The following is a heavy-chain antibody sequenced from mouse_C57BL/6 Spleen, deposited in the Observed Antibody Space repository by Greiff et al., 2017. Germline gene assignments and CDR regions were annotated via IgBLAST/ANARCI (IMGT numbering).Heavy chain of an antibody. Sequence: VQLQQSGPELVKPGASVKISCKASGYSFTGYYMNWVKQSPEKSLEWIGEINPSTGGTTYNQKFKAKATLTVNKSSSTAYMQFKSLTSEDSAVYYGARRADYYGSTYRYFDVWGTGTTVTVSS. J-gene: IGHJ1*03. CDR2: INPSTGGT. CDR1: GYSFTGYY. D-gene: IGHD1-1*01. V-gene: IGHV1-42*01. CDR3: ARRADYYGSTYRYFDV.